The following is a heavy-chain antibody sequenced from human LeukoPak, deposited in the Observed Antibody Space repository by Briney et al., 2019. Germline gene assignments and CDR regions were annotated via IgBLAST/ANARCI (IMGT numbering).Heavy chain of an antibody. CDR1: GYTFTSYY. J-gene: IGHJ6*02. CDR2: INPSGGST. V-gene: IGHV1-46*01. CDR3: ARELAAPSHYYGMDV. D-gene: IGHD1-1*01. Sequence: ASVKVSCKASGYTFTSYYMHRVRQAPGQGLEWMGIINPSGGSTSYAQKFQGRVTMTRDTSTSTVYMELSSLRSEDTAVYYCARELAAPSHYYGMDVWGQGTTVTVSS.